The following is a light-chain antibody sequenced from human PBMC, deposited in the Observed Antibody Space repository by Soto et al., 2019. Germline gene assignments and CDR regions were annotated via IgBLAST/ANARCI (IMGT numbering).Light chain of an antibody. CDR2: DAS. CDR3: HKYASSPWK. V-gene: IGKV3-20*01. J-gene: IGKJ1*01. Sequence: EFVLTQSPGTRSVSAGERVTLSCRASQRVYSSYLAWYQQRPGQTPRLLFYDASIRATGIPDRFSGSGSGTDFSLTISRLEPEDFAVYYCHKYASSPWKFGQGTKVAIK. CDR1: QRVYSSY.